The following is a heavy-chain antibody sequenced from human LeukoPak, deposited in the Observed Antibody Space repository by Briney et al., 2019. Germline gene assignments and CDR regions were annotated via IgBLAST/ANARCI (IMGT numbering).Heavy chain of an antibody. Sequence: SETLSLTCTVSGGSISSYYWSWIRQPAGKGLEWIGRTYTSGSTNYNPSLKSRVTMSVDTSKNQFSLKLSSVTAADTAVYYCASSGWLNYYYYMDVWGKGTTVTVSS. D-gene: IGHD6-19*01. J-gene: IGHJ6*03. CDR2: TYTSGST. V-gene: IGHV4-4*07. CDR3: ASSGWLNYYYYMDV. CDR1: GGSISSYY.